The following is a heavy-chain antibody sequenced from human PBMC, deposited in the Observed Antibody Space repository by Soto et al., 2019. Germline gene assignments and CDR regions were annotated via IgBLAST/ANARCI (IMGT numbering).Heavy chain of an antibody. D-gene: IGHD2-21*02. V-gene: IGHV4-4*02. CDR2: IHHGGDT. J-gene: IGHJ4*02. CDR3: AKTDIPYAPADY. Sequence: SETLSLTCAVSGGSITDNNKWWTWVRQPPEKGLEWIGEIHHGGDTNYNPSLKSRVTISLDKSKNHFSLNLDSVTAADTAVYYCAKTDIPYAPADYWGQGTLVTVSS. CDR1: GGSITDNNKW.